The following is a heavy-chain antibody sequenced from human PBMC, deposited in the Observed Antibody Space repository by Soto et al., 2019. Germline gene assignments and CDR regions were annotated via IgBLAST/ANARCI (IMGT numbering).Heavy chain of an antibody. D-gene: IGHD4-4*01. CDR2: MYYSGTT. J-gene: IGHJ5*02. Sequence: PSETLSLTCTVSGGPISSGGYYWSWIRQHPGKGLEWIGYMYYSGTTYYNPSLQSRVTISGDTSKNQFSLKLSSVTVADTAVYYCARGNDFRTGWFDPWGQGIMVTVSS. CDR1: GGPISSGGYY. CDR3: ARGNDFRTGWFDP. V-gene: IGHV4-31*03.